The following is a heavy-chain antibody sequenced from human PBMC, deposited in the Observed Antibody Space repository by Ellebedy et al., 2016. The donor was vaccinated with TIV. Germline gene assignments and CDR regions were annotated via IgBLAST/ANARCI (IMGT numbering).Heavy chain of an antibody. Sequence: SETLSLXCAVYIGSFSGYSWTWIRQPPGKGLEWIGEINHSGSTNYNPSLKSRVTMSVDTSKNQFSLKLRSVTAADTAVYYCARGRTPLVTKPNDFDCWGQGTLVTVSS. D-gene: IGHD5-18*01. CDR1: IGSFSGYS. V-gene: IGHV4-34*01. J-gene: IGHJ4*02. CDR3: ARGRTPLVTKPNDFDC. CDR2: INHSGST.